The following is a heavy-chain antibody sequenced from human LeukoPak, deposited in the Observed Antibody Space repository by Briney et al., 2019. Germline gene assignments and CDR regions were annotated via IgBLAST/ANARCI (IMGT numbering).Heavy chain of an antibody. V-gene: IGHV4-39*07. J-gene: IGHJ6*03. Sequence: SETLSLTCTVSGGSISSYYWGWIRQPPGKGLEWIGNIYYSGSTYYNPSLKSRVTISVDTSKNQFSLKLSSVTAADTAVYYCARHVNTYYYYYYMDVWGKGTTVTVSS. CDR3: ARHVNTYYYYYYMDV. D-gene: IGHD1/OR15-1a*01. CDR2: IYYSGST. CDR1: GGSISSYY.